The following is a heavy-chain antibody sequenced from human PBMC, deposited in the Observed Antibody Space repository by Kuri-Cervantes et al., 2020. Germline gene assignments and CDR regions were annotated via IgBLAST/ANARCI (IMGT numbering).Heavy chain of an antibody. CDR3: ARRLASGSYQRLDY. Sequence: GGSLRLSCAASGFTFSDYYMSWIRQAPGKGLEWVSDITSGGTIYYADSVKGRFTISRDNAQNSLCLQMNSLRAEDTAVYYCARRLASGSYQRLDYWGQGTLVTVSS. D-gene: IGHD1-26*01. CDR2: ITSGGTI. J-gene: IGHJ4*02. V-gene: IGHV3-11*01. CDR1: GFTFSDYY.